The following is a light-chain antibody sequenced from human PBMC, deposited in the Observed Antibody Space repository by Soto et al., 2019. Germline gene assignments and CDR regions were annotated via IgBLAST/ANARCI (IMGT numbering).Light chain of an antibody. V-gene: IGLV1-51*01. CDR1: SSNIGNNH. CDR2: DNN. CDR3: GTWASSLSAWV. Sequence: QSVLTQPPSVSAAPGQQVTISCSGSSSNIGNNHASWYQHLPGTAPKLLIYDNNKRPSGIPDRFSGSKSGTSATLGITGFQTGDEADYYCGTWASSLSAWVFGGGTKLTVL. J-gene: IGLJ3*02.